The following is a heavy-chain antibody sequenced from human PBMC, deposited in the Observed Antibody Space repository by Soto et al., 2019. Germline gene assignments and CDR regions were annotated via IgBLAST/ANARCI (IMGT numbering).Heavy chain of an antibody. CDR1: GFTFSSYE. CDR3: ARGHYYGSGSYSPGFDY. V-gene: IGHV3-48*03. D-gene: IGHD3-10*01. CDR2: ISSSGSTI. Sequence: EVQLVESGGGLVQPGGSLRLSCAASGFTFSSYEMNWVRQAPGKGLEWVSYISSSGSTIYYADSVKGRFTISRDNAKNSLYLQMYSLRAEDTAVYYCARGHYYGSGSYSPGFDYWGQGTLVTVSS. J-gene: IGHJ4*02.